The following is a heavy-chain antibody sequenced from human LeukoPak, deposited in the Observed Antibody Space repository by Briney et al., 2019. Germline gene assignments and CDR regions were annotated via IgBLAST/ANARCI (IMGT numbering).Heavy chain of an antibody. Sequence: GESLKISCKGSGSSFTSYWIGWVRQMPGKGLEWMGIIYPGDSDTRYSPSFQGQVTISADKSISTAYLQWSSLKASDTAMYYCARHYYGSGSYYSYYYYMDVWGKGTTVTVSS. CDR3: ARHYYGSGSYYSYYYYMDV. J-gene: IGHJ6*03. V-gene: IGHV5-51*01. CDR2: IYPGDSDT. CDR1: GSSFTSYW. D-gene: IGHD3-10*01.